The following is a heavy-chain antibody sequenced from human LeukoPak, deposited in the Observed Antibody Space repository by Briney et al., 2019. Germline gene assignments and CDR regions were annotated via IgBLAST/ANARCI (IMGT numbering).Heavy chain of an antibody. CDR3: ARSRTEYYDFWSGYPGFDT. Sequence: KVSFKASGGPFSSYAISWVRPAPGQGLEWMGRIIPIFGTANYAQKFQGRVTITTDESTSTAYMELSSLRSEDTAVYYCARSRTEYYDFWSGYPGFDTWGQGTLVTVSS. V-gene: IGHV1-69*05. D-gene: IGHD3-3*01. CDR1: GGPFSSYA. J-gene: IGHJ5*02. CDR2: IIPIFGTA.